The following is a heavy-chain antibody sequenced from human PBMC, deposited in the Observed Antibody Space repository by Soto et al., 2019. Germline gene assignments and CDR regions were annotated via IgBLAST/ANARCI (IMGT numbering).Heavy chain of an antibody. J-gene: IGHJ4*02. CDR2: IYYSGST. V-gene: IGHV4-59*01. CDR3: ARYRGGSFYFDY. D-gene: IGHD1-26*01. CDR1: GGSISSYY. Sequence: SETLSLTCTVSGGSISSYYWSWIRQPPGKGLEWIGYIYYSGSTNYNPSLKSRVTISVDTSKNQFSLKLSSVTAADTAVYYCARYRGGSFYFDYWGQGTLVTVS.